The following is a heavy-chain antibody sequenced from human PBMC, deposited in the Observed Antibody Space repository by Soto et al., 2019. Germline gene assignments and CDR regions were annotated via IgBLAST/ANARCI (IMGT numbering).Heavy chain of an antibody. Sequence: ASVKVSCKASGYTFTSYDINWVRQATGQGLEWMGWMNPNSGNTGYAQKFQGRVTMTRNTSISTAYMELSSLRSEDTAVYYCARTREYSSSFYYYYMDVWGKGTTVTVSS. CDR3: ARTREYSSSFYYYYMDV. D-gene: IGHD6-6*01. V-gene: IGHV1-8*01. CDR2: MNPNSGNT. J-gene: IGHJ6*03. CDR1: GYTFTSYD.